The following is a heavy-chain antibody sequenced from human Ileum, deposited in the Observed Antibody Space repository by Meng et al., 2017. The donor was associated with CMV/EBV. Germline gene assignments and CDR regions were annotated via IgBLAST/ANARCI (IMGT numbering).Heavy chain of an antibody. CDR3: ARGRATAFQSLDQDYFDY. Sequence: QESGPALLNLSGTLSLACSVSGGSISSYYGSWIRQPAGKGLEWIGRIYISGRTNYNPSLKSRVTMSVDTSKNQFSLNLSSVTAADTAVYYCARGRATAFQSLDQDYFDYWGQGTLVTVSS. D-gene: IGHD5-12*01. CDR2: IYISGRT. J-gene: IGHJ4*02. V-gene: IGHV4-4*07. CDR1: GGSISSYY.